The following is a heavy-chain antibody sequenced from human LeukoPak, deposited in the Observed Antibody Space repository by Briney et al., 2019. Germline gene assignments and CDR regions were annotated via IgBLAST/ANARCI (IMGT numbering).Heavy chain of an antibody. CDR2: IFYTGST. CDR1: GGSIINSY. CDR3: ATLYRNFDY. Sequence: SETLSLTCTVSGGSIINSYWSWIRQPPGRGLEWIGYIFYTGSTNYNPSLKSRVTMSVDTSKSQFSLKLTSVTAADTAVYYCATLYRNFDYWGQGTLVTVSS. V-gene: IGHV4-59*01. D-gene: IGHD2/OR15-2a*01. J-gene: IGHJ4*02.